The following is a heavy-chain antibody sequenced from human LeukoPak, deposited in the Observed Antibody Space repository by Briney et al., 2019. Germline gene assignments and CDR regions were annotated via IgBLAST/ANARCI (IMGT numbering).Heavy chain of an antibody. V-gene: IGHV1-69*01. CDR3: ARDNDSRDPPHFDY. J-gene: IGHJ4*02. D-gene: IGHD3-16*01. CDR2: IIASFGTA. CDR1: GGTLSRYA. Sequence: GSSVKVSCKASGGTLSRYAISWVRQAPGQGLEWMGGIIASFGTANYAQKFQGRVTISADESTSTAYMELSSLRSEDTAVYYCARDNDSRDPPHFDYWGQGTLVTVSS.